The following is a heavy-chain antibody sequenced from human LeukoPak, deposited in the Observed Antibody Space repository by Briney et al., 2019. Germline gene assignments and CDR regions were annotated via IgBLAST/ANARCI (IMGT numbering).Heavy chain of an antibody. CDR2: ISAYNGNT. CDR1: GYTFTSYG. Sequence: ASVTVSCKASGYTFTSYGISWVRQAPGQGLEWMGWISAYNGNTNYAQKLQGRVTMTTDTSTSTAYMELRSLRSDDTAVYYCARPYGDLSPADKWFDPWGQGTLVTVSS. CDR3: ARPYGDLSPADKWFDP. J-gene: IGHJ5*02. V-gene: IGHV1-18*01. D-gene: IGHD4-17*01.